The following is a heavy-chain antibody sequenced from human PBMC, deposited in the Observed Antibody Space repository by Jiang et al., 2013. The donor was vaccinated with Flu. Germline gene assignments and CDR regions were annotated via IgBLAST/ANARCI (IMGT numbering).Heavy chain of an antibody. J-gene: IGHJ4*02. CDR2: IYYSGST. CDR1: GGSISSYY. CDR3: ASLLGDYDYVWGSSLGPPSYFDY. Sequence: GLVKPSETLSLTCTVSGGSISSYYWSWIRQPPGKGLEWIGYIYYSGSTNYNPSLKSRVTISVDTSKNQFSLKLSSVTAADTAVYYCASLLGDYDYVWGSSLGPPSYFDYWGQGTLVTVSS. V-gene: IGHV4-59*08. D-gene: IGHD3-16*01.